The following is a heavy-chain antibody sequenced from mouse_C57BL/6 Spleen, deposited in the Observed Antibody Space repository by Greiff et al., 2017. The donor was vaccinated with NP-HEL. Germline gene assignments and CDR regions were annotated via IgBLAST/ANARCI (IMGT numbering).Heavy chain of an antibody. Sequence: QVQLQQSGAELVRPGASVTLSCKASGYTFTDYEMHWVKQTPVHGLEWIGAIDPEPGGTAYNQKFKGKAILTADKSSSTAYMELRSLTSEDSAVYYCTRLGYGNYKDYAMDYWGQGTSVTVSS. D-gene: IGHD2-1*01. CDR1: GYTFTDYE. J-gene: IGHJ4*01. CDR2: IDPEPGGT. CDR3: TRLGYGNYKDYAMDY. V-gene: IGHV1-15*01.